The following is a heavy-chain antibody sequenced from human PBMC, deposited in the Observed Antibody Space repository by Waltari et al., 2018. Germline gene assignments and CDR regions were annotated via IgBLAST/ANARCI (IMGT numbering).Heavy chain of an antibody. CDR2: LNWNGDTT. Sequence: EVHLVESGGGLVQPGRSLRLSCAASGFIFVDYAVPWVRQFPGKGLEWVSGLNWNGDTTGYADSVKGRFTISRDNAKNSLFLQMDSLTPEDTAVYYCTKDSGASLVTSFVDSWGHGTLVTVSS. CDR1: GFIFVDYA. V-gene: IGHV3-9*01. J-gene: IGHJ5*01. CDR3: TKDSGASLVTSFVDS. D-gene: IGHD4-4*01.